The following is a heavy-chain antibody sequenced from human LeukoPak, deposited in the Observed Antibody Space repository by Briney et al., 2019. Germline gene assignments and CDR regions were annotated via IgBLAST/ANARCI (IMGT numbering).Heavy chain of an antibody. CDR1: GYPISNDYY. J-gene: IGHJ5*02. Sequence: SETLSLTCAVSGYPISNDYYWGWIRQPPGKGLEWIAGIFHSGTTYYNPSLKSRVTISVDTSINQFSLNLSSVTAADTAVYYCARIEGAMVRGVIIGWFDPWGQGTLVTVSS. CDR3: ARIEGAMVRGVIIGWFDP. D-gene: IGHD3-10*01. CDR2: IFHSGTT. V-gene: IGHV4-38-2*01.